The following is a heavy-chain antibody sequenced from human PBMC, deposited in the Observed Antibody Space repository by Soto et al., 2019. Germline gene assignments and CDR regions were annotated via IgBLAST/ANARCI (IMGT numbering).Heavy chain of an antibody. V-gene: IGHV4-59*01. CDR1: GGSISSYY. CDR2: IYYSGST. J-gene: IGHJ4*02. CDR3: ASCKFGELPDYFDY. Sequence: PSETLSLTCTVSGGSISSYYWSWIRQPPGKGLEWIGYIYYSGSTNYNPSLKSRVTISVDTSKSQFSLKLSSVTAADTAVYYCASCKFGELPDYFDYWGQGTLVTVSS. D-gene: IGHD3-10*01.